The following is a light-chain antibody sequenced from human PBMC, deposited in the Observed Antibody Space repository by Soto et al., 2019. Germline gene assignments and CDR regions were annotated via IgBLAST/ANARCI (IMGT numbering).Light chain of an antibody. J-gene: IGKJ5*01. CDR2: GAS. CDR3: QQYGSSPPIT. Sequence: TALTQSPGTLSLSPGERATLSCRASQSVSSSYLAWYQQKPGQAPRLLIYGASSRATGIPDRFSGSGSGTDFTLTISRLEPEDFAVYYCQQYGSSPPITFGQGTRLQIK. V-gene: IGKV3-20*01. CDR1: QSVSSSY.